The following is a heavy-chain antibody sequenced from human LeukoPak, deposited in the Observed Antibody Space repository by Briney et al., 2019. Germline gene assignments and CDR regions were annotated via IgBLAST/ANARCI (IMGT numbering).Heavy chain of an antibody. D-gene: IGHD2-2*01. CDR1: GGTFSSYA. Sequence: ASVKVSCKASGGTFSSYAISWVRQAPGQGLEWMGGIIPIFGTANYAQKFQGRVTITAGESTSTAYMELSSLRSEDTAVYYCARAGYCSSTSCPPYNWFDPWGQGTLVTVSS. J-gene: IGHJ5*02. CDR2: IIPIFGTA. CDR3: ARAGYCSSTSCPPYNWFDP. V-gene: IGHV1-69*13.